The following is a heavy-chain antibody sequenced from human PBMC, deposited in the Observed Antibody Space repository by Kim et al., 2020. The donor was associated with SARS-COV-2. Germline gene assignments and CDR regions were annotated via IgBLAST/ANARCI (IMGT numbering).Heavy chain of an antibody. CDR3: ARFQKATILAYWYFDL. CDR2: IYYSGST. V-gene: IGHV4-59*01. J-gene: IGHJ2*01. Sequence: SETLSLTCTVSGGSITNYYWSWIRQPPEKGLELIGYIYYSGSTTYNPSLKSRVTISVDTSKNQFSLRLSSVTAADTAVYYCARFQKATILAYWYFDLWGRGTLVTVSS. D-gene: IGHD5-12*01. CDR1: GGSITNYY.